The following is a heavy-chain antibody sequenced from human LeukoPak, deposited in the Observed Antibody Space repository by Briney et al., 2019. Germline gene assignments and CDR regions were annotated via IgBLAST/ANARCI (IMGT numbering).Heavy chain of an antibody. D-gene: IGHD5-18*01. J-gene: IGHJ3*01. V-gene: IGHV3-11*04. Sequence: GGSLRLSCAASGFTFSDYYMSWIRQAPGKGLEWVSYISSSGSTIYYADSVKGRFTISRDNAKNSLYLQMNSLRPEDTAMYYCARRGYSYGIDGFDVWGQGTMVTVSS. CDR3: ARRGYSYGIDGFDV. CDR1: GFTFSDYY. CDR2: ISSSGSTI.